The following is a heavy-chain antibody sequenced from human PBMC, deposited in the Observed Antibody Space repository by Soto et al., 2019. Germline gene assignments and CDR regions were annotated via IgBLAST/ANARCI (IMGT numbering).Heavy chain of an antibody. Sequence: QVQLVQSGAEVKKPGSSVKVSCKASGGTFSSYAISWVRQAPGQGLEWMGGIIPIFGTANYAQKFQGRVTNAADESTSTAYMELSSLRAEETAVYYCAGGDSYGDPYYFDYWGQGTLVTVSA. CDR2: IIPIFGTA. V-gene: IGHV1-69*01. CDR1: GGTFSSYA. CDR3: AGGDSYGDPYYFDY. D-gene: IGHD5-18*01. J-gene: IGHJ4*02.